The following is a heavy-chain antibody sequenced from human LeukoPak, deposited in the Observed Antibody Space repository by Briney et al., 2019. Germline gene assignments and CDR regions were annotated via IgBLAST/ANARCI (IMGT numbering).Heavy chain of an antibody. Sequence: SETLSLTCTVSGGSISGYYWSWIRQPPGKGLEWIGYIYYSGSTNYNPSLKSRVTISVDTSKNQFSLKLSSVTAADTAVYYCARTFSSSWSSHFDYWGQGTLVTVSS. CDR2: IYYSGST. V-gene: IGHV4-59*13. CDR3: ARTFSSSWSSHFDY. J-gene: IGHJ4*02. CDR1: GGSISGYY. D-gene: IGHD6-13*01.